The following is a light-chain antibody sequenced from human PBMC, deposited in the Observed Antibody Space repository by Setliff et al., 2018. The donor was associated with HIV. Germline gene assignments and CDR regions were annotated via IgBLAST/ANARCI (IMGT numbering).Light chain of an antibody. Sequence: VLAQPASVSGSPGQSVTISCTGTSSAVGRYDYVSWYQQHPGKAPKLMIYDVTNRPSGVSNRFSGYKSGNTASLTISGLQAGDEADYYCSSYTTSSTKNVFGTGTKVTVL. CDR3: SSYTTSSTKNV. CDR2: DVT. V-gene: IGLV2-14*03. J-gene: IGLJ1*01. CDR1: SSAVGRYDY.